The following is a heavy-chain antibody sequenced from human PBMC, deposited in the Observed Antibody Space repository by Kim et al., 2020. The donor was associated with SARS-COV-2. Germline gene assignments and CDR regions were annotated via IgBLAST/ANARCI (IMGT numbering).Heavy chain of an antibody. D-gene: IGHD3-16*01. V-gene: IGHV3-64*01. CDR3: AREGGGELSFYYNGMDV. CDR1: GFSFSNYG. Sequence: GGSLRLSCAGFGFSFSNYGMHWVRQAPGKGLEYVAAISSGGERTNYANSVKGRFSISRDNSRNTVYLQMGSLRAEDMAVYYCAREGGGELSFYYNGMDV. CDR2: ISSGGERT. J-gene: IGHJ6*01.